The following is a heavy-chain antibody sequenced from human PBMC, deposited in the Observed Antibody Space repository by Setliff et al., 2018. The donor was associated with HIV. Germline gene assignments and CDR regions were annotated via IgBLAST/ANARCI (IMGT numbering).Heavy chain of an antibody. J-gene: IGHJ6*02. D-gene: IGHD6-13*01. V-gene: IGHV3-23*01. CDR3: ATGGMAAAGPGGGHGLDV. Sequence: VGSLRLSCAASGFTFSSYAMTWVRQAPGKGLEWVSSITGSGDSTYYANSVKGRFTISRDSSKNTLSLQMSSLRAEDTALYYCATGGMAAAGPGGGHGLDVWGQGTTVTVSS. CDR1: GFTFSSYA. CDR2: ITGSGDST.